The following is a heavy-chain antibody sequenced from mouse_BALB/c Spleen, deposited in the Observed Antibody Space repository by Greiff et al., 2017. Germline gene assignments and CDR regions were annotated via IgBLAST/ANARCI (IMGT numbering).Heavy chain of an antibody. J-gene: IGHJ3*01. CDR3: NGVYYYGSSSAWFAY. CDR1: GFNIKDYY. D-gene: IGHD1-1*01. V-gene: IGHV14-4*02. Sequence: EVQLQQSGAELVRSGASVKLSCTASGFNIKDYYMHWVKQRPEQGLEWMGWIDPENGDTEYAPKFQGKATMTADTSSNTAYLQLSSLTSEDTAVYYCNGVYYYGSSSAWFAYWGQGTLVTVSA. CDR2: IDPENGDT.